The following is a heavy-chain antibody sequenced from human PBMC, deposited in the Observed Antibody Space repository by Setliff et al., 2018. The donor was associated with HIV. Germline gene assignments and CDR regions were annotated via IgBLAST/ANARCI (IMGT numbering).Heavy chain of an antibody. D-gene: IGHD4-4*01. Sequence: PSETLSLTCAVYGGSFSGSYWSWIRQPPGKGLEWIGEPNYDGVTNHNPSLKSRVTISVDTSKNQFSLKLSSVTAADTAVYYCARHGRTTVTTDPKGGAFDIWGQGTMVTVSS. V-gene: IGHV4-34*01. J-gene: IGHJ3*02. CDR3: ARHGRTTVTTDPKGGAFDI. CDR2: PNYDGVT. CDR1: GGSFSGSY.